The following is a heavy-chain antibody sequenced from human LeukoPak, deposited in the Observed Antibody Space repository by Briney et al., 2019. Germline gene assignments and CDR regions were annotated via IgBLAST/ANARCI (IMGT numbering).Heavy chain of an antibody. CDR2: IIPIFGTA. CDR3: ARELDGPEGGYYFDY. Sequence: GASVKVSCKASGGTFSSYAISWVRQAPGQGLEWMGGIIPIFGTANYAQKFQGRVTITADESTGTAYMELSSLRSEDTAVYYCARELDGPEGGYYFDYWGQGTLVTVSS. CDR1: GGTFSSYA. V-gene: IGHV1-69*13. J-gene: IGHJ4*02. D-gene: IGHD1-1*01.